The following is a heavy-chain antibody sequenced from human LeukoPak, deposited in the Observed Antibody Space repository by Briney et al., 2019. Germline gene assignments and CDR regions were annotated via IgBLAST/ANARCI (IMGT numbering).Heavy chain of an antibody. V-gene: IGHV4-39*01. J-gene: IGHJ5*02. CDR1: GGSISSSSYY. CDR2: IYYSGST. Sequence: SETLSLTCTVSGGSISSSSYYWGWIRQPPGKGLEWIGSIYYSGSTYYNPSLKSRVTISVDTSKNQFSLKLSSVTAADTAVYYCARHDSSSWALDWFDPWSQGTLVTVSS. CDR3: ARHDSSSWALDWFDP. D-gene: IGHD6-13*01.